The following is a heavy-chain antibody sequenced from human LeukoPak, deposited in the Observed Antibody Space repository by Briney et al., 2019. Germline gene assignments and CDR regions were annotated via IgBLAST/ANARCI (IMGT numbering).Heavy chain of an antibody. D-gene: IGHD1-26*01. CDR1: GYTFTSYW. J-gene: IGHJ4*02. V-gene: IGHV5-51*01. CDR3: ARRLGYRGSLWPFDY. Sequence: HGESLKISCKGSGYTFTSYWIGWVRQMPGKGLEWVGIIYLGDSDTRYSPAFQGQVTISADTSISTAYLQWHSLKASDTAIYYCARRLGYRGSLWPFDYWGQGTLVTVSS. CDR2: IYLGDSDT.